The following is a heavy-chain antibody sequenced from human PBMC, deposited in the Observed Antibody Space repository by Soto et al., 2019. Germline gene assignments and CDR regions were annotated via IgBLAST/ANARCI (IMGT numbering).Heavy chain of an antibody. CDR1: GGSISSSSYY. Sequence: PSETLSLTCTVSGGSISSSSYYWGWIRQPPGKGLEWIGSIYYSGSTYYNPSLKSRVTTSVDTSKNRFSLKLSSVTAADTAVYYCARLADPQWPKGEYFDYWGQGTLVTVSS. CDR3: ARLADPQWPKGEYFDY. V-gene: IGHV4-39*01. D-gene: IGHD6-19*01. J-gene: IGHJ4*02. CDR2: IYYSGST.